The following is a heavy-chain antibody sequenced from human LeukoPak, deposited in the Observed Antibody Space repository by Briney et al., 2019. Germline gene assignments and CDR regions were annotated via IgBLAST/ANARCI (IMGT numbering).Heavy chain of an antibody. D-gene: IGHD1-14*01. CDR2: IYYSGST. CDR3: ARSRSSRSKSSFDY. Sequence: PSETLSLTCTVSGGSMSSYYWSWLRQPPGKGLEVLGYIYYSGSTYYNPSLKSRVTISVDTSKNQFSLKLNSGTAADTAVNYCARSRSSRSKSSFDYWGQRTLVTVSS. CDR1: GGSMSSYY. J-gene: IGHJ4*02. V-gene: IGHV4-59*01.